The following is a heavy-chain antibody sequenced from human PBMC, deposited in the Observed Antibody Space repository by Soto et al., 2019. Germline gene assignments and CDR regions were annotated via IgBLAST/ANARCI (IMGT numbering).Heavy chain of an antibody. Sequence: GGSLRLSCAASGFTFSSYAMSWVRQAPGKGLEWVSAISGSGGSTYYADSVKGRFTISRDNSKNTLYLQMNSLRAEDTAVYYCAKEALVDPERDYDFWVVGAFDIWGQGTMVTVSS. CDR3: AKEALVDPERDYDFWVVGAFDI. D-gene: IGHD3-3*01. V-gene: IGHV3-23*01. CDR1: GFTFSSYA. J-gene: IGHJ3*02. CDR2: ISGSGGST.